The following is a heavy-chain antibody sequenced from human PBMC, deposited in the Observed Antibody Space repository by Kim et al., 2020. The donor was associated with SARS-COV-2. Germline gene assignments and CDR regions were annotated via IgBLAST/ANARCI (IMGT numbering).Heavy chain of an antibody. J-gene: IGHJ4*02. CDR3: ARAPLLLWFGELLSDGGY. CDR1: GFTFSSYA. V-gene: IGHV3-30-3*01. Sequence: GGSLRLSCAASGFTFSSYAMHWVRQAPGKGLEWVAVISYDGSNKYYADSVKGRFTISRDNSKNTLYLQMNSLRAEDTAVYYCARAPLLLWFGELLSDGGYWGQGTLVTVSS. CDR2: ISYDGSNK. D-gene: IGHD3-10*01.